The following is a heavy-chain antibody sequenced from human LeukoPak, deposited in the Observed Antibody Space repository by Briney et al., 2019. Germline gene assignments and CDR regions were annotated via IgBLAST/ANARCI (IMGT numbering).Heavy chain of an antibody. CDR1: GFSFSNYI. CDR2: ISGGSSYM. V-gene: IGHV3-21*01. Sequence: GGSLRLSCAASGFSFSNYILTWVRQAPGKGLEWVSSISGGSSYMYYADAVKGRFTISRDNAKNSLYLQMNGLRAEGTAVYYCARDPYSGSYGNYYYYFMDVWGKGTTVTISS. J-gene: IGHJ6*03. CDR3: ARDPYSGSYGNYYYYFMDV. D-gene: IGHD1-26*01.